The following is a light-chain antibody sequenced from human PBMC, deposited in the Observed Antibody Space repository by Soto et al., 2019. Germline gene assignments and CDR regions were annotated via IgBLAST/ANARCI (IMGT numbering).Light chain of an antibody. Sequence: QSVLTQPASVSGSPGQSITISCTGTSSDVGGYNYVSWYQQHPGKAPKLMIYDVSNRPSGVSNRFSGSKSGNTASLTISGLQAEDEADYCCSSYTSSSNYVFGTGTKVTVL. CDR3: SSYTSSSNYV. CDR2: DVS. V-gene: IGLV2-14*01. J-gene: IGLJ1*01. CDR1: SSDVGGYNY.